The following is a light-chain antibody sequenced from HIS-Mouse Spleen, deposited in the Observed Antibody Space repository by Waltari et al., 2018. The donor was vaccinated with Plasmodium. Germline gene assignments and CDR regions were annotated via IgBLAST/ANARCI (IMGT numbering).Light chain of an antibody. CDR3: SSYTSSSTLV. Sequence: QSALTQPASVSGSPGQSITISCTGTSSDVGRYNYASWYQQHPGKAPKLMIYDVSNRPSGVSNRFSGSKSGNTASLTISGLQAEDEADYYCSSYTSSSTLVFGGGTKLTVL. CDR1: SSDVGRYNY. V-gene: IGLV2-14*03. CDR2: DVS. J-gene: IGLJ2*01.